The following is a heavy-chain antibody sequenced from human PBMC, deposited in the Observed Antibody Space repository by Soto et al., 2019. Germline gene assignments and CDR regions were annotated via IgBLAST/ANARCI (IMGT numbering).Heavy chain of an antibody. Sequence: EVQLVESGGGLVQPGRSLKLSCAASGFTFDDYAMHWVRQTPGKGLEWVSGISWNGGSIGHADSVKGRFTISRDNAKNSLYLQMNSLRTADTALYYCARGGYNYGYYFDYWGQGILVTVSS. D-gene: IGHD5-18*01. CDR2: ISWNGGSI. V-gene: IGHV3-9*01. J-gene: IGHJ4*02. CDR1: GFTFDDYA. CDR3: ARGGYNYGYYFDY.